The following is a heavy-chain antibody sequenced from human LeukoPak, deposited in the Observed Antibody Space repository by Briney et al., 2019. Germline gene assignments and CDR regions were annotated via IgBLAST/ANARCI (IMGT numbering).Heavy chain of an antibody. CDR3: ARGYQRPDY. Sequence: GGSLRLSCAASGFTLSTYTMNWVRQAPGKGLEWVSSISSSNNINYADSVKGRFTISRDNAMNSVHLQMNSLRVEDTAVYYCARGYQRPDYWGQGTLITVSS. D-gene: IGHD2-2*01. V-gene: IGHV3-21*01. CDR2: ISSSNNI. J-gene: IGHJ4*02. CDR1: GFTLSTYT.